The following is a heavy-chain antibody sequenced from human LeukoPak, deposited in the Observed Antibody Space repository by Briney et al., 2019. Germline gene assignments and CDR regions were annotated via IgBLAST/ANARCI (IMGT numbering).Heavy chain of an antibody. J-gene: IGHJ4*02. D-gene: IGHD6-6*01. CDR3: AKDHIAARPGLGRTVLSQPVGY. V-gene: IGHV3-23*01. CDR1: GFAFNTYA. Sequence: PGGSLRLSCAASGFAFNTYAMHGFRQAPGKGLEWVSAICGSGGSTYYADSVKGRFTISRDNSKNTLYLQMNSLRAEDTAVYYCAKDHIAARPGLGRTVLSQPVGYWGQGTLVTVSS. CDR2: ICGSGGST.